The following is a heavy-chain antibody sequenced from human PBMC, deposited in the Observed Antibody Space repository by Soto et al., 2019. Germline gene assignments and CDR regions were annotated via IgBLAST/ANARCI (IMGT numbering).Heavy chain of an antibody. CDR2: LSGRGDTT. D-gene: IGHD3-10*01. Sequence: EVQLLESGGGLVQPGGSLRLSCAASGFAFSSYAMTWVRQAPGKGLEWVSSLSGRGDTTYYADSVKGRFIISRDNAKNTLYLQTNSLRAEDTAVYYCAKWSGEKMVRGVMLYFDLWGRGILVTVSS. CDR3: AKWSGEKMVRGVMLYFDL. CDR1: GFAFSSYA. J-gene: IGHJ2*01. V-gene: IGHV3-23*01.